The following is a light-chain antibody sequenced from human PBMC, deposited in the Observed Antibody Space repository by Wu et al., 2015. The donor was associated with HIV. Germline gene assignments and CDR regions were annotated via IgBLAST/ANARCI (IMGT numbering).Light chain of an antibody. CDR3: QHIYNTPKT. V-gene: IGKV1-39*01. CDR1: QSISTF. CDR2: AAS. J-gene: IGKJ1*01. Sequence: IQMTQSPSSLSASVGDRVTITCRASQSISTFLHWFQQKPGKAPKLLIYAASNLQSGVPSRFSGSGSGTDFTLTISSLQPEDFATYYCQHIYNTPKTFGQGTKVEIK.